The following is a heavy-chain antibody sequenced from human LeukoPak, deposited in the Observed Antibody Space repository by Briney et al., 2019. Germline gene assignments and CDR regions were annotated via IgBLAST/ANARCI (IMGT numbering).Heavy chain of an antibody. J-gene: IGHJ4*02. CDR2: INHSGST. Sequence: SETLSLTCSVYGGSFSGHYWSWIRQSPGKGLEWIGEINHSGSTNYNPSLKSRVTISVDTSKNQFSLKLSSVTAADTAVYYCARRGGSGNGFDYWGQGTLVTVSS. CDR3: ARRGGSGNGFDY. V-gene: IGHV4-34*01. CDR1: GGSFSGHY. D-gene: IGHD3-10*01.